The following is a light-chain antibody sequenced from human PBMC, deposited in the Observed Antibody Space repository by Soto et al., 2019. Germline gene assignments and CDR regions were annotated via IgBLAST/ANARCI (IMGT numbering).Light chain of an antibody. Sequence: QSALTQPASVSGSPGQSITISCTGTSNDVGSYNLVSWYQQHPGKAPKSMIFEGSKRPSGVSNRFSGSKSGNTASLTISGLQAEDEADYYCCSYAGSLWVFGGGTKLTVL. V-gene: IGLV2-23*01. J-gene: IGLJ3*02. CDR2: EGS. CDR3: CSYAGSLWV. CDR1: SNDVGSYNL.